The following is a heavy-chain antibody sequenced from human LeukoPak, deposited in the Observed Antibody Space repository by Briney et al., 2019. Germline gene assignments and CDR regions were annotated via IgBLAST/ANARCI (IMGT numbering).Heavy chain of an antibody. D-gene: IGHD2-2*01. CDR1: GFTFSNAW. Sequence: GGSLRLSCAASGFTFSNAWMSWVRQAPGKGLEWVGRIKSKTDGGTTDYAAPVKGRFTISRDDSKNTLYLQMNSLKTEHTAVYYCTTATACSSTSCYATYWGQGTLVTVSS. V-gene: IGHV3-15*01. CDR3: TTATACSSTSCYATY. J-gene: IGHJ4*02. CDR2: IKSKTDGGTT.